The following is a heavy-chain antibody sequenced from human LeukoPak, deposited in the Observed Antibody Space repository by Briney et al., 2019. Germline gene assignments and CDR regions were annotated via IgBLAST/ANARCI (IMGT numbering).Heavy chain of an antibody. CDR2: IKQDGSEK. CDR3: ARFYGSGSYDTPDYFDY. D-gene: IGHD3-10*01. V-gene: IGHV3-7*03. J-gene: IGHJ4*02. Sequence: PGGSLRLSCAASGFTFSSYWMSWVRQAPGKGLEWVANIKQDGSEKYYVDSVKGRFTISRDNAKNSLYLQMNSLRAEDTAVYYCARFYGSGSYDTPDYFDYWGQGTLVTVSS. CDR1: GFTFSSYW.